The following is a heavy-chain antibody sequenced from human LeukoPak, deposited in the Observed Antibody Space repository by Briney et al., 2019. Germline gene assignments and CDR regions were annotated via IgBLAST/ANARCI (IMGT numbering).Heavy chain of an antibody. J-gene: IGHJ3*02. CDR2: IYSGGST. D-gene: IGHD2-21*02. CDR3: ARLICGGGDCGGVGAFDI. CDR1: GFTVSSNY. Sequence: GGSLRLSCATSGFTVSSNYMSWVRQAPGKGLEWISVIYSGGSTYYADSVKGRFTISRDNSKNTLYLQMNSLRAEDTAVYYCARLICGGGDCGGVGAFDIWGQGTMVTVSS. V-gene: IGHV3-53*01.